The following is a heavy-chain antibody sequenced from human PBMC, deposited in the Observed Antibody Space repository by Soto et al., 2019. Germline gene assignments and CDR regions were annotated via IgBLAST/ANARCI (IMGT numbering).Heavy chain of an antibody. CDR1: GYTFTNYG. D-gene: IGHD5-18*01. V-gene: IGHV1-18*01. CDR3: ASGNSYGDY. J-gene: IGHJ4*02. Sequence: ASVKVSCKASGYTFTNYGINWVRQAPGQGLEWVGWISAYNGNTKYSQKFQGRVTITRDTSASTAYMELSSLRSEDTAVYYCASGNSYGDYWGQGTLVTVSS. CDR2: ISAYNGNT.